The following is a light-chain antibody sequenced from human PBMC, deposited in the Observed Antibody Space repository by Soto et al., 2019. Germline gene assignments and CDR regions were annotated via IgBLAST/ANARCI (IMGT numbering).Light chain of an antibody. CDR3: QQHSNWPLT. J-gene: IGKJ4*01. CDR2: DAS. V-gene: IGKV3-11*01. CDR1: QSVSSY. Sequence: EIVLTQSPATLSLSPGERATLSCRASQSVSSYLAWYQQKPGQAPRLLIYDASNRATGIPARFSGSGSGTDFTRTISSLETEDFAVYYCQQHSNWPLTFGGGTKVEIK.